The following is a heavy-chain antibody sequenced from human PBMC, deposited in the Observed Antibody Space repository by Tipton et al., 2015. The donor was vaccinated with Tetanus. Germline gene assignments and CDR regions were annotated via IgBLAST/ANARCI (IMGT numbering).Heavy chain of an antibody. D-gene: IGHD1-26*01. J-gene: IGHJ5*02. CDR3: ARVGGFDP. Sequence: TLSLTCAVYGGSFSGYYWSWIRQPPGKGLERFGEIKHSGSTNYNPSLKSRVSISVDTSKNQFSLKLSSVTAADTAGYYCARVGGFDPWGQGTLVTGSS. CDR1: GGSFSGYY. V-gene: IGHV4-34*01. CDR2: IKHSGST.